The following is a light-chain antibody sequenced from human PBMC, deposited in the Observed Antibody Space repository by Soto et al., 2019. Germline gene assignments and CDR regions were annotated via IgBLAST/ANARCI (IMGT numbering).Light chain of an antibody. Sequence: DIQLTQSPSFLSTSVGDRVTITCRASQDITTYLAWYQQKPGKAPKLLIYAASNLQSGVPSRFSGSGSGTDFTLTISSLQPEDFATYFCKQSSAFPLTFGGGTKVDIK. V-gene: IGKV1-9*01. J-gene: IGKJ4*01. CDR3: KQSSAFPLT. CDR1: QDITTY. CDR2: AAS.